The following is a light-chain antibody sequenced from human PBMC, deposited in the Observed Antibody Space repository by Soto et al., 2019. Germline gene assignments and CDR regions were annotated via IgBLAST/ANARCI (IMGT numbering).Light chain of an antibody. J-gene: IGKJ4*01. CDR1: QSVSNY. V-gene: IGKV3-11*01. CDR2: DAS. Sequence: EIVLTQSPATLSLSPGERATLSCRASQSVSNYLAWYQQKPGQAPRLLIYDASNRATGIPARFSGSGSGTDFTLTISSLESEDFAVYFCQHRACWLPALTFGGGNKVEIK. CDR3: QHRACWLPALT.